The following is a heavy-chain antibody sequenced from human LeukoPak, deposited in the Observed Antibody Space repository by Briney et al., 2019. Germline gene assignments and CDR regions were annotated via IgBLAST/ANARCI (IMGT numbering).Heavy chain of an antibody. D-gene: IGHD6-13*01. Sequence: SETLSLTCTVSGGSFSSGGYYWSWIRQPPGKGLEWIGYIYHSGITSYNPSLKSRVTISVDRSKNQFSLKLTSVTAADTAVYYCARLVPYSSNWYFDYWGQGTLVTVSS. CDR1: GGSFSSGGYY. CDR2: IYHSGIT. CDR3: ARLVPYSSNWYFDY. J-gene: IGHJ4*02. V-gene: IGHV4-30-2*01.